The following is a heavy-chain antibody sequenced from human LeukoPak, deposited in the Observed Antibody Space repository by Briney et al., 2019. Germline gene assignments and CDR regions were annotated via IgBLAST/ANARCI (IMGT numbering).Heavy chain of an antibody. Sequence: GGSLRLSCAASGFTFDDYAMHWVRRAPGKGLEWVSGISWNSGSIGYADSVKGRFTISRDNAKNSLYLQMNSLRAEDTALYYCAKSLDLMPDTVTFDYWGQGTLVTVSS. V-gene: IGHV3-9*01. D-gene: IGHD4-17*01. J-gene: IGHJ4*02. CDR1: GFTFDDYA. CDR3: AKSLDLMPDTVTFDY. CDR2: ISWNSGSI.